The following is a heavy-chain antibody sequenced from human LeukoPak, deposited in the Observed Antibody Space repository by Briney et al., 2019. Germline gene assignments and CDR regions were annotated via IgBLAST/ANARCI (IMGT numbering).Heavy chain of an antibody. V-gene: IGHV3-48*01. CDR3: ARGGGTHNWNPIDY. J-gene: IGHJ4*02. Sequence: GGSLRLSCAASGFTFSSYSMNWVRQAPGKGLEWVTYISSSSSTIYYADSVKGRFTISRDNAKNSLYLQMNSLRAEGTAVYYCARGGGTHNWNPIDYWGQGTLVTVSS. CDR2: ISSSSSTI. CDR1: GFTFSSYS. D-gene: IGHD1-20*01.